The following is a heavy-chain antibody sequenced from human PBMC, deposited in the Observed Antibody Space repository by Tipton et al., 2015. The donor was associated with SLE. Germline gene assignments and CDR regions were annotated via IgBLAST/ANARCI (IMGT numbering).Heavy chain of an antibody. J-gene: IGHJ6*02. D-gene: IGHD2-2*02. Sequence: QLVQSGGGLVQPGRSLRLSCTASGFTFGDYAMSWVRQAPGKGLEWIGSIYYSGSTYYNPSLKSRVTISVDTSKNQFYLKMSSVTAADTAVYYCARAGDTVVVPAAIGGYYYYYGMDVWGQGTTVTVSS. CDR3: ARAGDTVVVPAAIGGYYYYYGMDV. CDR2: IYYSGST. V-gene: IGHV4-39*07. CDR1: GFTFGDYA.